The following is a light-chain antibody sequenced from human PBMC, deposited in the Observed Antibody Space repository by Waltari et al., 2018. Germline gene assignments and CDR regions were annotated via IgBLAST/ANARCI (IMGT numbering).Light chain of an antibody. Sequence: DIVMTQSPDSLAVSLGERATIHCKSSQSIFYRSNNKDYLTWYQLKTGQPPKLLIYWESTRESGVPDRFSGSGTGTDFTLTISSLQTEDVATYYCQQYRDTPYTFGQGTNLEI. CDR3: QQYRDTPYT. CDR2: WES. J-gene: IGKJ2*01. CDR1: QSIFYRSNNKDY. V-gene: IGKV4-1*01.